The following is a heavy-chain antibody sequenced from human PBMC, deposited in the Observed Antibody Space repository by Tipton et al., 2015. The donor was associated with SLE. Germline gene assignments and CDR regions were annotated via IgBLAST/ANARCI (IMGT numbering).Heavy chain of an antibody. CDR3: ARSYFGLAV. Sequence: SLRLSCTTSGFNFGVYPMTWVRQAPGRGPEWVGFIRTKASGGTTEYAASVKGRFTVSRDDYNSIAYLQMSSLKTEDTGVYYCARSYFGLAVWGQGTTVTVSS. V-gene: IGHV3-49*04. CDR1: GFNFGVYP. CDR2: IRTKASGGTT. J-gene: IGHJ6*02.